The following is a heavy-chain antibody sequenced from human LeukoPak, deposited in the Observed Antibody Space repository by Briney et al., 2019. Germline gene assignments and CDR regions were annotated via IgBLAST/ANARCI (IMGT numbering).Heavy chain of an antibody. CDR1: GYTLTELS. CDR2: FDPEDGET. D-gene: IGHD6-13*01. Sequence: ASVKVSCKVSGYTLTELSMHWVRQAPGKGLEWMGGFDPEDGETIYAQKFQGRVTMTEDTSTDTAYMELSSLRSEDTAVYYCARESISSSWYSDYYYYMDVWGKGTTVTISS. V-gene: IGHV1-24*01. CDR3: ARESISSSWYSDYYYYMDV. J-gene: IGHJ6*03.